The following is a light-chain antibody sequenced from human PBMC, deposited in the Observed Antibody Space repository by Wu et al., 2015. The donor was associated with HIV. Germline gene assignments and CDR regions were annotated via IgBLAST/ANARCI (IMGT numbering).Light chain of an antibody. V-gene: IGKV1-39*01. CDR1: QSISSF. J-gene: IGKJ1*01. Sequence: DIQMTQSPSSLSASVGDRVSITCRASQSISSFLNWYQHQPGKAPKPLIYAASSLYSGVPSRFSGSGSGTDFTLTISSLQPEDFATYYCQQSYILPRTFGQGTRVEIK. CDR2: AAS. CDR3: QQSYILPRT.